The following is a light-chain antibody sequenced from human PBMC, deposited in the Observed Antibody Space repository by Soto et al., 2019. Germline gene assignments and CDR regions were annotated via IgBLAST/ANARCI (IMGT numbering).Light chain of an antibody. CDR2: AAN. V-gene: IGKV1-39*01. CDR3: QQTYNTRA. Sequence: DIQMTQSPSSLSASVGDRVTITCRASQRISTYLNWYQQKPGKAPKLLIYAANTLQSGVPSRFSGSASGTDFTLTISSLQPEDFATYYCQQTYNTRAFGQGTKVEIK. CDR1: QRISTY. J-gene: IGKJ1*01.